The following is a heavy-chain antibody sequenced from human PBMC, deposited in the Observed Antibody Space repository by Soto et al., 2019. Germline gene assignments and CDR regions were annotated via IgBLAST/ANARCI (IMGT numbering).Heavy chain of an antibody. V-gene: IGHV3-30*04. J-gene: IGHJ5*02. CDR2: LSYDGRNK. CDR1: GFPFSSYA. Sequence: PGGSRRLSCAASGFPFSSYAMHWVRPAPVKGVDCVAVLSYDGRNKYYADPVKGRFTISRDNSKNTLYLKMNSLRAEDTAVYYCARDSAAAGKDWFDPWGKGTLVTVSS. D-gene: IGHD6-13*01. CDR3: ARDSAAAGKDWFDP.